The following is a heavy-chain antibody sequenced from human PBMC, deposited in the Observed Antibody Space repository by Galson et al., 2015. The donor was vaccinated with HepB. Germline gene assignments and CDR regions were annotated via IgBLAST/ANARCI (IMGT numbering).Heavy chain of an antibody. CDR2: VLYDGTNK. CDR1: GFTFSSYA. V-gene: IGHV3-30-3*02. Sequence: SLRLSCAASGFTFSSYALHWVRQAPGKGLEWVAVVLYDGTNKYSADSVKGRFTISRDISKNTLYLQMNSLRAEDTAVYYCAKSVYPHGDYHAFDIWGQGTMVTVSS. D-gene: IGHD4-17*01. J-gene: IGHJ3*02. CDR3: AKSVYPHGDYHAFDI.